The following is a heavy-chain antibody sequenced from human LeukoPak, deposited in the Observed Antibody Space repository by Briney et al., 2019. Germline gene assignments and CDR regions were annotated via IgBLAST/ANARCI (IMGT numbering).Heavy chain of an antibody. V-gene: IGHV5-51*01. CDR3: ARRTGPSYYDSSGPPLT. CDR1: GYSFTSYW. CDR2: IYPGDSDT. J-gene: IGHJ5*02. Sequence: GASLKISCKGSGYSFTSYWIGWLRQMPGKGLKWMGFIYPGDSDTSYSPSFHGQVTISADKSTSNAYLQWSSLKASYTAMYYWARRTGPSYYDSSGPPLTWGQGTLVTVSS. D-gene: IGHD3-22*01.